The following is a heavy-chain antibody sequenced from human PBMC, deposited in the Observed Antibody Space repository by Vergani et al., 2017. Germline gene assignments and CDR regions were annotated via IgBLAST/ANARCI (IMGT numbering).Heavy chain of an antibody. D-gene: IGHD2-21*01. CDR3: TTDPRYCGDGSVYWLRDHHYYGMDV. J-gene: IGHJ6*02. V-gene: IGHV3-15*07. CDR1: GFSFRNAW. Sequence: EVQLVESGAGIVKPGGSLRLSCVASGFSFRNAWMNWVRRTPGKGLEWVGRIKSTFDRGTTEYAAAVKGRFTISRDDSKNTLFLQMNGLKTEDIGVYYCTTDPRYCGDGSVYWLRDHHYYGMDVWGQGTTVTVSS. CDR2: IKSTFDRGTT.